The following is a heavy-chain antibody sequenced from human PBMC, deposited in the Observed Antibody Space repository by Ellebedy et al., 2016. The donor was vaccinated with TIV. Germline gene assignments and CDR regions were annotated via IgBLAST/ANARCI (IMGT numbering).Heavy chain of an antibody. D-gene: IGHD1-1*01. Sequence: GSLRLSXTVSGGSISSYYWSWIRQPAGKGLEWIGRIYTSGSTNYNPSLKSRVTMSVDTSKNQFSLKLSSVTAADTAVYYCARERWNGNYYYYYYMDVWGKGTTVTVSS. V-gene: IGHV4-4*07. J-gene: IGHJ6*03. CDR1: GGSISSYY. CDR2: IYTSGST. CDR3: ARERWNGNYYYYYYMDV.